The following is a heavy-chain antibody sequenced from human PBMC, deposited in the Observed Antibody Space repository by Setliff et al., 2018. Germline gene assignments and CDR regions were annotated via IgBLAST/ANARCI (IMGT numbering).Heavy chain of an antibody. CDR1: GGSLSSGDYY. J-gene: IGHJ3*02. CDR3: ARGVWFGELLQAFDI. V-gene: IGHV4-30-4*08. D-gene: IGHD3-10*01. CDR2: IYYSGST. Sequence: LSLTCTVSGGSLSSGDYYWSWIRQPPGKGLEWIGYIYYSGSTYYNPSLKSRVTISVDTSKNQFSLKLSSVTAADTAVYYCARGVWFGELLQAFDIWGQGTMVTVSS.